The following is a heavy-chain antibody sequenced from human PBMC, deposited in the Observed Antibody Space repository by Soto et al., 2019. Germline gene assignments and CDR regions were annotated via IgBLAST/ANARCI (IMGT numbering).Heavy chain of an antibody. CDR2: IYYSGST. V-gene: IGHV4-30-4*01. CDR1: GGSISSGDYH. D-gene: IGHD5-18*01. Sequence: SETLSLTCTVSGGSISSGDYHWSWIRQPPGKGLEWIGYIYYSGSTYYNPSLKSRVTISVDTSKNQFSLKLSSVTAADTAVYYCARDGLTASYYYYGMDVWGQGTTVTVSS. CDR3: ARDGLTASYYYYGMDV. J-gene: IGHJ6*02.